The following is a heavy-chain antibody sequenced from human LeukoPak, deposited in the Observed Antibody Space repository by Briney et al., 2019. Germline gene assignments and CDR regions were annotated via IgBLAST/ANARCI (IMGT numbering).Heavy chain of an antibody. CDR1: GFTFRNAW. Sequence: GGSLRLSCAASGFTFRNAWMSWVRQAPGKGLEWVGRIKSKTDGGTTDYAAPVKGRFTISRDDSKNTLYLQMNSLKTEDTAVYYCTTTGYYDYYGMDVWGKGTTVTVSS. CDR3: TTTGYYDYYGMDV. D-gene: IGHD3-9*01. V-gene: IGHV3-15*01. J-gene: IGHJ6*04. CDR2: IKSKTDGGTT.